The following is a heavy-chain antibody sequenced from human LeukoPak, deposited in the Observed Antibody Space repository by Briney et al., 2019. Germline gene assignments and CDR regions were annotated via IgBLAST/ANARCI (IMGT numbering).Heavy chain of an antibody. V-gene: IGHV4-34*01. CDR2: INHSGST. CDR1: GGSFSGYY. CDR3: ARRPKQRIDYAFDY. D-gene: IGHD4-17*01. J-gene: IGHJ4*02. Sequence: SETLSLTCAVYGGSFSGYYWSWIRQPPGKGLEWIGEINHSGSTNYNPSLKSRVTISVDTSKNQFSLKLSSVTAADTAVYYCARRPKQRIDYAFDYWGQGTLVTVSS.